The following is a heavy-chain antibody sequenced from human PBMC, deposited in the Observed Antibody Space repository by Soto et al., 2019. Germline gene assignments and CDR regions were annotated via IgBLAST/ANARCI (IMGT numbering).Heavy chain of an antibody. V-gene: IGHV5-51*01. D-gene: IGHD2-2*01. Sequence: GESLKISCKGSGYSFTSYWIGWVRQMPGKGLEWMGIIYPGDSDTRYSPSFQGQVTISADKSISTAYLQWSSLKASDTAMYYCARNRDIVVVPAAPGAWFDPWGQGTLVTVPQ. CDR2: IYPGDSDT. CDR1: GYSFTSYW. CDR3: ARNRDIVVVPAAPGAWFDP. J-gene: IGHJ5*02.